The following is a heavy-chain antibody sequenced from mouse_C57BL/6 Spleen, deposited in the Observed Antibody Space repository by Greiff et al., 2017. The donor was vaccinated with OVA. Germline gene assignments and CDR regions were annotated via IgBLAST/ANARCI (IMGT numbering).Heavy chain of an antibody. CDR2: IDPSDSYT. CDR3: ASDGYSF. J-gene: IGHJ3*01. D-gene: IGHD2-3*01. V-gene: IGHV1-69*01. CDR1: GYTFTSYW. Sequence: VQLQQPGAELVMPGASVKLSCKASGYTFTSYWMHWVKQRPGQGLEWIGEIDPSDSYTNYNQKFKGKSTLTVDKSSSTAYMQLSSLTSEDSAVYYCASDGYSFWGQGTLVTVSA.